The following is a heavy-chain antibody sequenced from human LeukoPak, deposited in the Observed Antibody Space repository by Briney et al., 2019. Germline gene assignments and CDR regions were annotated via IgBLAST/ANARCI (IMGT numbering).Heavy chain of an antibody. V-gene: IGHV3-23*01. CDR2: ISGNGGST. CDR3: AKDLYYYGSGSYQDY. CDR1: GFTLTSYA. D-gene: IGHD3-10*01. J-gene: IGHJ4*02. Sequence: PGGSLRPSCAASGFTLTSYAVSWVRQAPGKGLEWVSSISGNGGSTYYADSVKGRFTISRDNSKNTLYLQLNSLRAEDTAVYYCAKDLYYYGSGSYQDYWGQGTLVTVSS.